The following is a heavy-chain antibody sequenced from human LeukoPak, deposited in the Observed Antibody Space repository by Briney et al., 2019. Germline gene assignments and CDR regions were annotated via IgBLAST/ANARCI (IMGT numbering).Heavy chain of an antibody. D-gene: IGHD2-2*01. CDR1: GFAFSSYS. Sequence: GGSLRLSCAASGFAFSSYSMHWVRQAPGKGLEYVSAISSSGGSTYYANSVKGRFTISRDNSKNTLYLQMGSLRAEDMAVYYCARTYCSSTSCLVDYWGQGTLVTVSS. J-gene: IGHJ4*02. CDR3: ARTYCSSTSCLVDY. V-gene: IGHV3-64*01. CDR2: ISSSGGST.